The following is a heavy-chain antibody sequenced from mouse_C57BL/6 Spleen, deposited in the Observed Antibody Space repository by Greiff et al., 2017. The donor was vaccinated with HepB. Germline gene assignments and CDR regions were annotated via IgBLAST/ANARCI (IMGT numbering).Heavy chain of an antibody. V-gene: IGHV1-11*01. CDR1: GYTFTDHI. CDR3: GMSGGDYAMDY. J-gene: IGHJ4*01. CDR2: IYPVSGET. D-gene: IGHD3-1*01. Sequence: VQLQQSGAELASPGASVTLSCKASGYTFTDHIMNWVKKRPGQGLEWIGRIYPVSGETNYHQKFMGKATFSVDRSSSPVYMVWNSLTSEDPAFFYCGMSGGDYAMDYWGQGTSVTVSS.